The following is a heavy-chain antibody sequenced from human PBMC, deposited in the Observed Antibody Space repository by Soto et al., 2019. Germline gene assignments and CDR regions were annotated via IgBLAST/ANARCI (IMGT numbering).Heavy chain of an antibody. CDR3: ARAASGGHWFDY. J-gene: IGHJ4*02. D-gene: IGHD2-15*01. Sequence: PSETLSLTCAVSGGSISSGGYSWSWIRQPPGKGLEWIGYIYHSGSTYYNPSLKSRVTISVDRSKNQFSLKLSSVTAADTAVYYCARAASGGHWFDYWGQGTLVTVSS. CDR2: IYHSGST. CDR1: GGSISSGGYS. V-gene: IGHV4-30-2*01.